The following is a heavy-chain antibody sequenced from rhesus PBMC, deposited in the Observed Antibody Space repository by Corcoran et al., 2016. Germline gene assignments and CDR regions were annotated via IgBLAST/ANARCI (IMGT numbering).Heavy chain of an antibody. CDR3: ARAGGFWTGFYGLDS. D-gene: IGHD3-3*01. Sequence: QVQLQESGPGLVKPSETLSLTCAVSGGSLSSGYGWSWLRQPPGKGLEWIGYIYVSSGNTNYNPSLKSRVTISKDPSKNQFSLKLSSVTAADTAVYYCARAGGFWTGFYGLDSWGQGVVVTVSS. V-gene: IGHV4S7*01. J-gene: IGHJ6*01. CDR2: IYVSSGNT. CDR1: GGSLSSGYG.